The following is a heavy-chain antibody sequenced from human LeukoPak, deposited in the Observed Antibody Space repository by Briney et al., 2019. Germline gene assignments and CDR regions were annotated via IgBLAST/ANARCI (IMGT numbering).Heavy chain of an antibody. CDR3: ARAGNTRFDY. D-gene: IGHD2/OR15-2a*01. Sequence: GGSLRLSCAASGFTFSSFAMSWVRQAPGKGLEWVSGISGRDGSTYYADFVKGRFTISRDNSKNTLYLQMNSLRAEDTAVYYCARAGNTRFDYWGQGTLVTVSS. CDR1: GFTFSSFA. V-gene: IGHV3-23*01. J-gene: IGHJ4*02. CDR2: ISGRDGST.